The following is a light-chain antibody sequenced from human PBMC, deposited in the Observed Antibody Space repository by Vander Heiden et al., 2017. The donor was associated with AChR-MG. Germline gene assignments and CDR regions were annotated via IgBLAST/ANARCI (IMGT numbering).Light chain of an antibody. CDR2: LGS. CDR3: MQALQTPLFT. V-gene: IGKV2-28*01. CDR1: QSLLHTNGYNY. Sequence: DSAMTQSPYSLPVTPGERASISCRSTQSLLHTNGYNYLDWYLQKAGQSPQLLIYLGSNRASGVPDRFSGSGSGTDFTLKISRVEAEDVGVYYCMQALQTPLFTFGPGTKVDIK. J-gene: IGKJ3*01.